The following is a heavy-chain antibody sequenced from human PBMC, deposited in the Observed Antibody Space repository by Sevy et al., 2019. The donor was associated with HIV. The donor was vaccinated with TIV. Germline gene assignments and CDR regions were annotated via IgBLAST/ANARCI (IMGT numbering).Heavy chain of an antibody. CDR3: ASLIGYCSSTSCRRDYYYYYGMDV. D-gene: IGHD2-2*01. Sequence: GGSLRLSCAASGFTFSSYWMSWVRQAPGKGLEWVANIKQDGSEKYYVDSVKGRFTISRENAKNSLYLQMNSLRAEDTAVYYCASLIGYCSSTSCRRDYYYYYGMDVWGQGTTVTVSS. J-gene: IGHJ6*02. CDR2: IKQDGSEK. CDR1: GFTFSSYW. V-gene: IGHV3-7*01.